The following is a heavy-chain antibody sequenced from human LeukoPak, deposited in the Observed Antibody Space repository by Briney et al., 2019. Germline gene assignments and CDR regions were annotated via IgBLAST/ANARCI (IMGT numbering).Heavy chain of an antibody. CDR2: IKQDGSEK. V-gene: IGHV3-7*01. CDR3: ARGLARYFDWLLYYYGMDV. D-gene: IGHD3-9*01. Sequence: PGGSLRLSCAASGFTFSSYWMSWVRQAPGKGLEWVANIKQDGSEKYYVDSVKGRFTISRDNAKNSLYLQMNSLRAEDTAVYYCARGLARYFDWLLYYYGMDVWGQGTTVTVSS. CDR1: GFTFSSYW. J-gene: IGHJ6*02.